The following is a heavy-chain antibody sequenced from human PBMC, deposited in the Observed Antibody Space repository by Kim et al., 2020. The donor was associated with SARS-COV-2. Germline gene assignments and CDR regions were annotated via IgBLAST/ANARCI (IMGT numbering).Heavy chain of an antibody. Sequence: GGSLRLSCAASGFTFSSYAMHWVRQAPGKGLEWVAVISYDGSNKYYADSMKGRFTISRDNSKNTLYLQMNSLRAEDTAVYYCARDLPKYPGIAAAGTMDYWGQGTLVTVSS. CDR3: ARDLPKYPGIAAAGTMDY. CDR2: ISYDGSNK. D-gene: IGHD6-13*01. J-gene: IGHJ4*02. CDR1: GFTFSSYA. V-gene: IGHV3-30*04.